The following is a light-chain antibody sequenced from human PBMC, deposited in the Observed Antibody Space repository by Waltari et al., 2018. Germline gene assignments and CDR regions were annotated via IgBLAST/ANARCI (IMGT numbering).Light chain of an antibody. Sequence: DIQMTQSPSSLSASVGYRVTITGRASQNILSYLNWYQQKPGQAPKLLICAASSLQSGVPSRFSGSGSGTDFTLTISSLQPEDFATYYCQQSYSTPLTFGPGTKVDIK. V-gene: IGKV1-39*01. CDR1: QNILSY. J-gene: IGKJ3*01. CDR3: QQSYSTPLT. CDR2: AAS.